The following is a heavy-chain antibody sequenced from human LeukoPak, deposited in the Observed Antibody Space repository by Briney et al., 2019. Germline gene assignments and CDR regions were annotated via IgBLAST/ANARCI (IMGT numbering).Heavy chain of an antibody. V-gene: IGHV3-23*01. Sequence: GGSLRLSCVASGISFRNYAMGWVRQAPARGPEWVSSLRGNDETFYADSVKGRFTLSRDDSRNTVFLQLNNLRVEDTAIYYCARASWVSDPDAVRWGQGTQVTVSS. D-gene: IGHD3-10*01. CDR2: LRGNDET. CDR3: ARASWVSDPDAVR. CDR1: GISFRNYA. J-gene: IGHJ4*02.